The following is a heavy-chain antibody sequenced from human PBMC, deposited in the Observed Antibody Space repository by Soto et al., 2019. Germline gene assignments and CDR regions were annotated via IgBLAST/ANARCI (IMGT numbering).Heavy chain of an antibody. CDR1: GGSISSGGYF. CDR2: IYHSGST. J-gene: IGHJ4*02. V-gene: IGHV4-30-2*01. CDR3: DH. Sequence: SETLSLTCAVSGGSISSGGYFWSWIRQPPGKGLEWIGYIYHSGSTYYNPSLKSRVYMEVSSLRSEDTAVYYCSRVDPGETSPFDHWGQGTLVTVSS. D-gene: IGHD3-10*01.